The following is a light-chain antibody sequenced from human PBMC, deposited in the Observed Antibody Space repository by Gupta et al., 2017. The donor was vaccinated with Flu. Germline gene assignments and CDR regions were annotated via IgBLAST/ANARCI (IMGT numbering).Light chain of an antibody. Sequence: QSALTQPSSLSGSSGQSITITCTGTSSDVGAYNFVSWYQQNPGKAPKLMIYEVNYRPSGVSSRFSGSKSGNTASLTISGLQAEDEADYYCSSYTTTNTLVFGGGTKLTVL. V-gene: IGLV2-14*01. CDR3: SSYTTTNTLV. J-gene: IGLJ3*02. CDR2: EVN. CDR1: SSDVGAYNF.